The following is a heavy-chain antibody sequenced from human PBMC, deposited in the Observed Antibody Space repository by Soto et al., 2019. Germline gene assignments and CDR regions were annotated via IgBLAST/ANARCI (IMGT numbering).Heavy chain of an antibody. V-gene: IGHV4-31*03. J-gene: IGHJ4*02. CDR3: ARDYYDSAGPYFDS. CDR2: LYYSGST. Sequence: QVQLQESGPGLVKPSQTLSLTCTVSGGSISRGAYYWSWIRQHPGKGLEWIGFLYYSGSTYSNPPLKSRLTIPVDTSKNQFSLKLSSVTAADTAVYYCARDYYDSAGPYFDSWGQGTLVTVSS. CDR1: GGSISRGAYY. D-gene: IGHD3-22*01.